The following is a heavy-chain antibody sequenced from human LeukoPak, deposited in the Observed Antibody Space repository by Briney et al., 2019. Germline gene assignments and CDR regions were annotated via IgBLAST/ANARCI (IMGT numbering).Heavy chain of an antibody. Sequence: ASVKVSCKVSGYTLIELSMHCVRQAPGKGLEWRGDFDPEVGETIYAQKFQGRVTMTEDTSTDRAYMELSSMRSADTAVYYCATGLTVGATYDDAFDIWGQGTMVTVSS. CDR2: FDPEVGET. V-gene: IGHV1-24*01. CDR3: ATGLTVGATYDDAFDI. D-gene: IGHD1-26*01. CDR1: GYTLIELS. J-gene: IGHJ3*02.